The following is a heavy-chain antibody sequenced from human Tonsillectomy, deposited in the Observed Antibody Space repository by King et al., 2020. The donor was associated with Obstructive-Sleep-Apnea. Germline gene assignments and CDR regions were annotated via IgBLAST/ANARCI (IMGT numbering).Heavy chain of an antibody. V-gene: IGHV4-39*07. CDR1: GGSISRTAYY. Sequence: QLQESGPGVVKPSETLSLTCAVSGGSISRTAYYWGWIRQPPGKGLELIGWVYFSGGTFYKSSLKSRVSISLDTSKNHFSLKLGSVTAADTAVYYCARDGWVWGQGTTVTVSS. D-gene: IGHD2-15*01. CDR2: VYFSGGT. CDR3: ARDGWV. J-gene: IGHJ6*02.